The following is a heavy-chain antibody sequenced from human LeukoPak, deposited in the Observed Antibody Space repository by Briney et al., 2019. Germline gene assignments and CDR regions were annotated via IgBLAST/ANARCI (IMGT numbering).Heavy chain of an antibody. D-gene: IGHD3-10*01. CDR1: GYTFTGYY. J-gene: IGHJ4*02. V-gene: IGHV1-2*02. Sequence: ASVKVSCKASGYTFTGYYMHWVRQAPGQGLEWMGWINPNSGGTNYAQKFQGRVTMTRNTSISTAYMELSSLRSEDTAVYYCARSPTLWFGSLLGYWGQGTLVTVSS. CDR2: INPNSGGT. CDR3: ARSPTLWFGSLLGY.